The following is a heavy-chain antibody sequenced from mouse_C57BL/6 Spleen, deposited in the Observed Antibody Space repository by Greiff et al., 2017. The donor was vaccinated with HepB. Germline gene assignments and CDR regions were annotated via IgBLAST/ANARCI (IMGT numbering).Heavy chain of an antibody. J-gene: IGHJ2*01. D-gene: IGHD1-1*01. V-gene: IGHV5-6*01. CDR2: ISSGGSYT. Sequence: EVQLQESGGDLVKPGGSLKLSCAASGFTFSSYGMSWVRQTPDKRLEWVATISSGGSYTYYPDSVKGRFTISRDNAKNTLYLQMSSLKSEDTAMYYCARHYGSSYNYWGQGTTLTVSS. CDR1: GFTFSSYG. CDR3: ARHYGSSYNY.